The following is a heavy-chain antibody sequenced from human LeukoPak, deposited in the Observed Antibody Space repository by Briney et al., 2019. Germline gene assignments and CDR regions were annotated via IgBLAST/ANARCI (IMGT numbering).Heavy chain of an antibody. Sequence: GGSLRLSCAASGFSFTNAWMSWVRQAPGKGLEWVGRIKSETDGGTTDYPAPVKGRFTISRDDSKATLYLQMNSLRAEDTAVYYCARDRLGVLPSVFDYWGQGTLVTVSS. CDR1: GFSFTNAW. J-gene: IGHJ4*02. D-gene: IGHD1-1*01. CDR3: ARDRLGVLPSVFDY. V-gene: IGHV3-15*01. CDR2: IKSETDGGTT.